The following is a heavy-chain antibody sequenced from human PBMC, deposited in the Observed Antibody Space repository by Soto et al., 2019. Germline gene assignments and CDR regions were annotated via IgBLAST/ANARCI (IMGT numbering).Heavy chain of an antibody. V-gene: IGHV3-21*01. Sequence: EVQVVEAGGGLVKPGGSLRLSCAASGFTFSSYSMNWVRQAPGKGLEWVSSISSSSSYIYYADSVKGRFTISRDNAKNSLYLQMNSLRAEDTAVYYCARVGGQLVPGFDYWGQGTLVTVSS. CDR1: GFTFSSYS. D-gene: IGHD6-6*01. CDR2: ISSSSSYI. CDR3: ARVGGQLVPGFDY. J-gene: IGHJ4*02.